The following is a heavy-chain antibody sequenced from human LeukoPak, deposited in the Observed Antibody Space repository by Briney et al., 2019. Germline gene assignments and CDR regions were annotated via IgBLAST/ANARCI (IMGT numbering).Heavy chain of an antibody. Sequence: SETLSLTCAVYGGSFSGYYWSWIRQPPGKGLEWIGEINHSGSTNYNPSLKSRVTISVDTSKNQFSLKLSSVTAADTAVYYCARLSPPPTAVTTELDYWGQGTLVTVSS. CDR3: ARLSPPPTAVTTELDY. J-gene: IGHJ4*02. V-gene: IGHV4-34*01. D-gene: IGHD4-17*01. CDR1: GGSFSGYY. CDR2: INHSGST.